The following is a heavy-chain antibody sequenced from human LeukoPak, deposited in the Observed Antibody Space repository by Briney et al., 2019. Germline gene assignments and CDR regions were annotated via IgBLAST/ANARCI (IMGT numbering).Heavy chain of an antibody. D-gene: IGHD3-10*01. Sequence: SETLSLTCTVSGGSISNYYWSWIRQPPGKGLEWIGYIYYSGTTNYNPSLKSRVTISGDTSKNQFSLRLNSVTAADTAVYYCARDYYGSGSFFPFWGQGTTVTVSS. CDR1: GGSISNYY. V-gene: IGHV4-59*01. CDR2: IYYSGTT. J-gene: IGHJ6*02. CDR3: ARDYYGSGSFFPF.